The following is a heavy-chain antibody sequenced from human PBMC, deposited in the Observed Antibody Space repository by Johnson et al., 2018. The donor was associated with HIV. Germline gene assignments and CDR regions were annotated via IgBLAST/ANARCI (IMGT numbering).Heavy chain of an antibody. V-gene: IGHV3-15*01. CDR1: GFTFSNAW. J-gene: IGHJ3*02. CDR3: ARDAPGGRYYKGAFDI. D-gene: IGHD1-26*01. CDR2: IKRETDGGTR. Sequence: VQLVESGGGLVKPGGSLRLSCAASGFTFSNAWMSWVRQAPGKGLEWVGRIKRETDGGTRDYAAPVKGRFIISRDDSKNTLYLQMNSLRAEDTAVYYCARDAPGGRYYKGAFDIWGQGTMVTVSS.